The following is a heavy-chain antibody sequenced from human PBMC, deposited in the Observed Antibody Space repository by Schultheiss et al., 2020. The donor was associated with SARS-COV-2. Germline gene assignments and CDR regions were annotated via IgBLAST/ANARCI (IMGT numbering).Heavy chain of an antibody. V-gene: IGHV3-30*02. CDR1: GFTFIDCG. J-gene: IGHJ4*02. D-gene: IGHD2-15*01. CDR3: AKDTPVERGVVRLDY. CDR2: VWNDGSAT. Sequence: GESLKISCAASGFTFIDCGMHWVRQAPGKGLEWLAFVWNDGSATYYAESVKGRFAVSRDNSKNTLYLQMTSLRADDTAIYFCAKDTPVERGVVRLDYWGQGTLVTVSS.